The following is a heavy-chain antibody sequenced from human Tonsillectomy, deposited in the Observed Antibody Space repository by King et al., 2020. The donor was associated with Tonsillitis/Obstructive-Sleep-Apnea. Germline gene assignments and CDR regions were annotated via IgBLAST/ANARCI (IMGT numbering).Heavy chain of an antibody. CDR1: GYSFTGYF. CDR3: ARVTQEINRAFDH. D-gene: IGHD1-14*01. V-gene: IGHV1-2*02. J-gene: IGHJ4*02. CDR2: INPNSGGS. Sequence: VQLVESGAEVKKPGASVKVSCKASGYSFTGYFMHWVRQAPGQGLEWMGWINPNSGGSNFALKFQGRVTMTRDTSNNTAYMELSRLSSDDTAVYFCARVTQEINRAFDHWGQGTLVSVSS.